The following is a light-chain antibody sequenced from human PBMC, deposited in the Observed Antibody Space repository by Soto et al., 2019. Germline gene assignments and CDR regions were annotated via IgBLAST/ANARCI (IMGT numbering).Light chain of an antibody. CDR3: LQDYDFAYT. V-gene: IGKV1-6*01. J-gene: IGKJ2*01. CDR1: QAIRVD. Sequence: GDRVIITCRASQAIRVDVGWLQQRPGHAPNLLIYAASTLHTGVPSTFTGSGSGTDFTLTINDLPPEDVATYFCLQDYDFAYTFGQGTKLEIK. CDR2: AAS.